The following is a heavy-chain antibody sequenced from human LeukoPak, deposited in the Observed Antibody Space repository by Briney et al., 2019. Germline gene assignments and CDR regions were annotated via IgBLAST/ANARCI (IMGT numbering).Heavy chain of an antibody. V-gene: IGHV1-24*01. D-gene: IGHD1-26*01. CDR2: FDPEDGET. Sequence: ASVKVSCKVSGYTLTELSMHWVRQAPGKGLEWMGGFDPEDGETIYAQKFQGRVTMTEDTSTDTAYMELSSLRSEDTAVYYCATGVVGATGFDASDIWGQGTMVTVSS. CDR1: GYTLTELS. J-gene: IGHJ3*02. CDR3: ATGVVGATGFDASDI.